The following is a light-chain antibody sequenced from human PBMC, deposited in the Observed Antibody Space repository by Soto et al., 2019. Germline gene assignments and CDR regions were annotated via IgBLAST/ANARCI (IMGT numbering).Light chain of an antibody. Sequence: NFMLTQPHSVSESPGKTVTISCTRSSGSIASNYVQWYQQRPGSSPTTVIYEDNQRPSGVPDRFSGSIGSSSNSASLTISGLKTEDEADYYCQSFDSSDQVFGGGTKLTVL. V-gene: IGLV6-57*01. J-gene: IGLJ3*02. CDR1: SGSIASNY. CDR3: QSFDSSDQV. CDR2: EDN.